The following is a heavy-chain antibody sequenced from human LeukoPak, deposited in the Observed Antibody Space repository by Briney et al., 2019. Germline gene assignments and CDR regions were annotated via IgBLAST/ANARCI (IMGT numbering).Heavy chain of an antibody. CDR2: IYYSGST. V-gene: IGHV4-59*12. J-gene: IGHJ3*02. D-gene: IGHD6-19*01. CDR3: ARDSSGWLNFDI. Sequence: SETLSLTCTVSGGSISTYYWSWIRQPPGKGLEWIGYIYYSGSTNYNPSLKSRVTMSVDTSKNQFSLKLSSVTAADTAVYYCARDSSGWLNFDIWGQGTMVTVSS. CDR1: GGSISTYY.